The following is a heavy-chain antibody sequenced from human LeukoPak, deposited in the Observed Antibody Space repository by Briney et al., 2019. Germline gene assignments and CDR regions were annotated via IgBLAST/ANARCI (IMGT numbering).Heavy chain of an antibody. CDR3: ARDPQRGPPDYFDH. CDR2: IWFDGSTK. J-gene: IGHJ4*02. V-gene: IGHV3-30*02. D-gene: IGHD6-25*01. Sequence: PGGSLRLSCAASGFTFSVHGMHWVRQAPGKGLEWVALIWFDGSTKYYADSVKGRFTISRDDSKSTLYLEMNSLRPEDTATYYCARDPQRGPPDYFDHWGQGTLVTVSS. CDR1: GFTFSVHG.